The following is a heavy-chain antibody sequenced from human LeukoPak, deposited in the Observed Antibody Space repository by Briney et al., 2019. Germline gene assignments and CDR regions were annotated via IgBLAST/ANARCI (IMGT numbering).Heavy chain of an antibody. V-gene: IGHV3-74*01. D-gene: IGHD2-2*01. Sequence: GGSLRLSCAASGFTFSRHWMHWVRQAPGKGLVWISRINSDGSGTNYADLVKGRFTISRDNAKNTVYLQINSLRDEDTAVYYCARICSSTDCLIPDWGQGTLVTVSS. J-gene: IGHJ4*02. CDR1: GFTFSRHW. CDR3: ARICSSTDCLIPD. CDR2: INSDGSGT.